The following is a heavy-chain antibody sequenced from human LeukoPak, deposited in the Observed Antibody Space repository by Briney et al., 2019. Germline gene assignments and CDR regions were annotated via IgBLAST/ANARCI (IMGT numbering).Heavy chain of an antibody. Sequence: GGSLRLSCTASGFSFSGHWMHWARQLPGKGLVWVSRISPTGSTTSCAGSVKGRFTVSRDNAKNTLYLQVNNLRAEDTAVYYCARGPNSNWSGLDFWGQGTLLTVSS. CDR2: ISPTGSTT. V-gene: IGHV3-74*01. CDR3: ARGPNSNWSGLDF. J-gene: IGHJ4*02. D-gene: IGHD6-6*01. CDR1: GFSFSGHW.